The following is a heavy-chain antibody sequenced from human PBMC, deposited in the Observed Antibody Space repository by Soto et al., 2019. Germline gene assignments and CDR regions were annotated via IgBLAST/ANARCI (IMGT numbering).Heavy chain of an antibody. CDR3: AGGGAARPALDYYFDY. J-gene: IGHJ4*02. V-gene: IGHV4-61*01. CDR2: IYYSGST. CDR1: GGSVSSGSYY. D-gene: IGHD6-6*01. Sequence: SETLSLTCTVSGGSVSSGSYYWSWIRQPPGKGLEWIGYIYYSGSTSYNPSLKSRVTISVDKSKNQFSLKLSSVTAADTAVYYCAGGGAARPALDYYFDYWGQGTLVTVSS.